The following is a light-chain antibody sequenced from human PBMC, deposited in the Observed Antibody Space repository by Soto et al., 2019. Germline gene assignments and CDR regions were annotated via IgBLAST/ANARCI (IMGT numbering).Light chain of an antibody. CDR3: HSYDVSLRGPA. CDR1: RSNIGAGND. CDR2: DNS. J-gene: IGLJ2*01. Sequence: QSVLTQPPSLSGAPGQRVTISCTGSRSNIGAGNDVHWYQHLPGTAPKVLIFDNSNRPSGVPDRFSGSKSGTSASLAITGRQAEDEAVYYCHSYDVSLRGPAFGGGTKLTVL. V-gene: IGLV1-40*01.